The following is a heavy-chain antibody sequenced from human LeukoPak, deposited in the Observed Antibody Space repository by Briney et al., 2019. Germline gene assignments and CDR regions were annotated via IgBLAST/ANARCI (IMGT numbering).Heavy chain of an antibody. CDR2: INSDGSST. Sequence: PGGSLRLSCAASGFTFTNYWMHWVRQAPGKGLVWVSRINSDGSSTSYADSVKGRFTISRDNAKNTLYLQMNSLRDDDTAVYYCAGQRVFDYWGQGTLVTVSS. J-gene: IGHJ4*02. CDR1: GFTFTNYW. CDR3: AGQRVFDY. V-gene: IGHV3-74*01. D-gene: IGHD1-1*01.